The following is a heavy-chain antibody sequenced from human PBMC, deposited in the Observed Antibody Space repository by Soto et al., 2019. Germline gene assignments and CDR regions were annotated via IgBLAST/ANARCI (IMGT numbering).Heavy chain of an antibody. V-gene: IGHV3-48*02. CDR2: ISSSSGTI. CDR1: GFTFSGYS. CDR3: ARYHLLDSNYGGFYYGMDV. Sequence: GGSLRLSCAASGFTFSGYSMNWVRQAPGKGLDWVSYISSSSGTILYADSVKGRFTISRDNAKNSLYLQMNSLRDEDTAVYYSARYHLLDSNYGGFYYGMDVWGQGTTVTVSS. D-gene: IGHD4-4*01. J-gene: IGHJ6*02.